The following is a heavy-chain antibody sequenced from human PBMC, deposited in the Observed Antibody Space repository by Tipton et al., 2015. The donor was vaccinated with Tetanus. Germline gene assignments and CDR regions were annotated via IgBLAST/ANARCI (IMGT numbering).Heavy chain of an antibody. Sequence: TLSLTCTVSGGSISSYYWSWIRQPAGKGLEWIGRIYTSGSTNYNPSLKSRVTMSVDTSKNQFSLKLSSVTAADTAVYYCASSRDGYNPSYFDYWGQGTLVTVSP. V-gene: IGHV4-4*07. CDR1: GGSISSYY. CDR2: IYTSGST. D-gene: IGHD5-24*01. J-gene: IGHJ4*02. CDR3: ASSRDGYNPSYFDY.